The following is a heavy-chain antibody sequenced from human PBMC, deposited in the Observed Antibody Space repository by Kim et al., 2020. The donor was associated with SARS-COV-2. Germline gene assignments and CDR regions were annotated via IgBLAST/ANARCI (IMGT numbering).Heavy chain of an antibody. J-gene: IGHJ4*02. Sequence: SETLSLTCAVYGGSFSGYYWSWIRQPPGKGLEWIGEINHSGSTNYNPSLKSRVTISVDTSKNQFSLKLSSVTAADTAVYYCARALAGATPRYDYWGQGTLVTVSS. CDR1: GGSFSGYY. V-gene: IGHV4-34*01. CDR3: ARALAGATPRYDY. CDR2: INHSGST. D-gene: IGHD1-26*01.